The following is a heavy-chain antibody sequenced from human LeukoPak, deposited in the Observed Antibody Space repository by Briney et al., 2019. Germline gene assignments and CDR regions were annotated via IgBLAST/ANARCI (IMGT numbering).Heavy chain of an antibody. CDR1: GFTFDDYG. CDR3: ARVQRELMRYYFDY. V-gene: IGHV3-20*04. D-gene: IGHD1-1*01. CDR2: INWNGGST. Sequence: GGSLRLSCAASGFTFDDYGMSWVRQAPGKGLEWVSGINWNGGSTGYADSVKGRFTISRDNAKNSLYLQMNSLRVEDTALYYCARVQRELMRYYFDYWGQGTLVTVSS. J-gene: IGHJ4*02.